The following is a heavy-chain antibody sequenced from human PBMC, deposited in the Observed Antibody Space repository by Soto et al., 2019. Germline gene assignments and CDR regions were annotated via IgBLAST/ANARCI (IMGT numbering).Heavy chain of an antibody. D-gene: IGHD2-2*01. J-gene: IGHJ3*02. Sequence: SETLSLTCAVSGDSISSCGFSWSWIRQPPGKGLEWIGYIYYSGSTNYNPSLKSRVTISVDTSKNQFSLKLSSVTAADTAVYYCARDSGRGYCSSTSCHLVIWGQGTMVTVSS. CDR2: IYYSGST. CDR1: GDSISSCGFS. V-gene: IGHV4-61*08. CDR3: ARDSGRGYCSSTSCHLVI.